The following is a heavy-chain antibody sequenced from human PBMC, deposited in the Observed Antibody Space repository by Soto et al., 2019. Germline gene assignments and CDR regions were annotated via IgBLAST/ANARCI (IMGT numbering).Heavy chain of an antibody. D-gene: IGHD1-26*01. CDR2: IYTSGST. V-gene: IGHV4-4*07. CDR1: GGSISCYY. J-gene: IGHJ3*02. Sequence: AETLSLTRTVSGGSISCYYWSWIRQPAGKGLEWIGRIYTSGSTNYNPSLKSRVTMSVDTSKNQFSLKLSSVTAADTAVYYCARDLRVGDAFDIWGQGTMVTVSS. CDR3: ARDLRVGDAFDI.